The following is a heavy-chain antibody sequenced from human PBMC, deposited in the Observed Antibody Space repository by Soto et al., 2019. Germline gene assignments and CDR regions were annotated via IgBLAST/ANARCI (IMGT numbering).Heavy chain of an antibody. Sequence: SVKVSCKASGGTFSSYSISWVREAPGQGLEWMGGIIPIFGTANYAQKFQGRVTITADESTSTAYMELSSLRSEDTAVYYCAGGYCSGGSCYGGFDYWGQGTLVTVSS. V-gene: IGHV1-69*13. D-gene: IGHD2-15*01. CDR1: GGTFSSYS. CDR3: AGGYCSGGSCYGGFDY. CDR2: IIPIFGTA. J-gene: IGHJ4*02.